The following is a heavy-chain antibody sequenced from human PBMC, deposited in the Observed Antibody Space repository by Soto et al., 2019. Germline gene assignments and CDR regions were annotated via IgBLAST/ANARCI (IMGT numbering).Heavy chain of an antibody. CDR3: ARDLRGNYYDSSGYYDY. V-gene: IGHV4-59*01. CDR2: IYYTGST. Sequence: SETLSLTCTVSGGSIKSYYWSWIRQPPGKGLEWIGYIYYTGSTNYSPSLKSRVTMSVDTFQNRFSLRLTSLTAADTAVYYCARDLRGNYYDSSGYYDYWGQGTLVTVS. CDR1: GGSIKSYY. J-gene: IGHJ4*02. D-gene: IGHD3-22*01.